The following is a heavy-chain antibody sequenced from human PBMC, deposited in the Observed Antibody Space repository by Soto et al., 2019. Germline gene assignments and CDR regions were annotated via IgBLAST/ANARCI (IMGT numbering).Heavy chain of an antibody. J-gene: IGHJ6*03. V-gene: IGHV4-59*08. CDR1: GGSISSYY. CDR2: IYYSGST. CDR3: ARRRDYDYIWGNGYYMDV. Sequence: SETLSLTCTVSGGSISSYYWSWIRQPPGKGLEWIGYIYYSGSTNYNPSLKSRVTISVDTSKNQFSLKLSSVTAADTAVYYCARRRDYDYIWGNGYYMDVWGKGTTVTVSS. D-gene: IGHD3-16*01.